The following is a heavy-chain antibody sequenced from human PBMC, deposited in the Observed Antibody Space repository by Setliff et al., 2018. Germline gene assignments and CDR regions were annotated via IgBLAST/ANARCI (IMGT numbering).Heavy chain of an antibody. CDR3: ARVTGFFYVDA. CDR2: LSPPFRP. CDR1: GFSFGSDFSY. V-gene: IGHV4-61*02. Sequence: LSLPFTFSGFSFGSDFSYFTWIRQSDGKGLEWILPLSPPFRPNYNPSLKSRVTISLDASKNQFSLRLTSVTAADTAVYYCARVTGFFYVDAWGKGTTVTVSS. D-gene: IGHD3-3*01. J-gene: IGHJ6*03.